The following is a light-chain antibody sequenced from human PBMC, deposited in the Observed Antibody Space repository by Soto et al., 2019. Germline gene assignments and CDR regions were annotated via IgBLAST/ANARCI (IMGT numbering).Light chain of an antibody. CDR2: GTS. CDR1: QSVSSN. CDR3: QQYNNWLT. J-gene: IGKJ4*01. Sequence: EIVMTQSPATLSVSPGERATLSCRASQSVSSNLAWYQQKLGQAPRLLIYGTSTRPTGIPARFSGSGSGTEFTLTISSLQSEDFAVYYCQQYNNWLTFGGGTKVEIK. V-gene: IGKV3-15*01.